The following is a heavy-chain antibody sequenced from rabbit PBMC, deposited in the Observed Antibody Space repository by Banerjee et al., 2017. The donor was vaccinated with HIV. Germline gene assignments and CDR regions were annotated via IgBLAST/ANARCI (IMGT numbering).Heavy chain of an antibody. Sequence: QEQLVESGGGLVKPGGSLTLTCKASGFSFTYRYVMCWVRQAPGKGLEWIGIIYAAKGSTDYASWVNGRFTISSDNAQSTVDLKMTSLTAADTATYFCARAIVPWLGLTRLDLWGPGTLVTVS. CDR2: IYAAKGST. CDR1: GFSFTYRYV. V-gene: IGHV1S47*01. J-gene: IGHJ3*01. CDR3: ARAIVPWLGLTRLDL. D-gene: IGHD4-1*01.